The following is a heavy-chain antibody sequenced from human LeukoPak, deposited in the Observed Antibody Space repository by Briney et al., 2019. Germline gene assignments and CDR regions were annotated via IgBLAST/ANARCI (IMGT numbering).Heavy chain of an antibody. D-gene: IGHD3-10*01. V-gene: IGHV3-64*01. Sequence: PGGSLRLSCAASGFTFSSYAMHWVRQAPGKGLEYVSAISSNGGSTYYANSVKGRFTISRDNSKNTLYLQMGSLRAEDMAVYYCAREIGDRPGAFDIWGQGTMVTVSS. J-gene: IGHJ3*02. CDR1: GFTFSSYA. CDR2: ISSNGGST. CDR3: AREIGDRPGAFDI.